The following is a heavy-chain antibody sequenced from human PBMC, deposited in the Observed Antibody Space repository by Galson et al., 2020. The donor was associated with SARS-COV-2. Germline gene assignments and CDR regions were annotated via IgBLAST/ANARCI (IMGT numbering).Heavy chain of an antibody. Sequence: ASVKVSCKASGYTFDNHAHNWVRQAPGQGLEWMGWISVYNGNTNYAQKFQGRVTMTTDTSTSTAYMELRSLRSDDTAVYFCAREGRSTVTNNWFDPWGPGTLVTVSS. CDR2: ISVYNGNT. CDR3: AREGRSTVTNNWFDP. J-gene: IGHJ5*02. D-gene: IGHD4-4*01. CDR1: GYTFDNHA. V-gene: IGHV1-18*01.